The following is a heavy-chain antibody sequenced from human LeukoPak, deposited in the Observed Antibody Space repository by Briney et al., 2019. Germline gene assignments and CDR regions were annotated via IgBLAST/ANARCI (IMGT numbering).Heavy chain of an antibody. CDR1: GGSISSGSYY. D-gene: IGHD5-18*01. CDR2: IYTSGST. CDR3: ARDGARYGYPWFDP. Sequence: SETLSLTCTVSGGSISSGSYYWSWIRQPAGKGLEWIGRIYTSGSTNYNPSLKSRVTISVDTSKNQFSLKLSSVTAADTAVYYCARDGARYGYPWFDPWGQGTLVTVSS. J-gene: IGHJ5*02. V-gene: IGHV4-61*02.